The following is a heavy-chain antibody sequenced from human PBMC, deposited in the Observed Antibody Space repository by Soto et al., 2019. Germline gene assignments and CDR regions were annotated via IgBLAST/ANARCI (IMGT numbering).Heavy chain of an antibody. V-gene: IGHV3-53*01. CDR2: IYSGGYT. D-gene: IGHD3-10*01. J-gene: IGHJ4*02. CDR1: GFTVSNNY. Sequence: EVQLVESGGGLIQPGGSLRLSCAVSGFTVSNNYMSWVRQAPGKGLEGVSVIYSGGYTAYGDSVKGRFTISRDNPKNTLPLQRNGPGPDDPPLYYLATHPGGGGYWGQGTLVTVSS. CDR3: ATHPGGGGY.